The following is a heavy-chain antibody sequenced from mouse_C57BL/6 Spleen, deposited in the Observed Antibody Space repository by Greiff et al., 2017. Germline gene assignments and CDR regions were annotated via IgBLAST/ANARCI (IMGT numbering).Heavy chain of an antibody. J-gene: IGHJ3*01. CDR1: GYTFTDYE. Sequence: QVHVKQSGAELVRPGASVTLSCKASGYTFTDYEMHWVKQTPVHGLEWIGAIDPETGGTAYNQKFKGKAILTADKSSSTAYMELRSLTSEDSAVYYCTREGYSRAWFAYWGQGTLVTVSA. D-gene: IGHD2-12*01. CDR2: IDPETGGT. V-gene: IGHV1-15*01. CDR3: TREGYSRAWFAY.